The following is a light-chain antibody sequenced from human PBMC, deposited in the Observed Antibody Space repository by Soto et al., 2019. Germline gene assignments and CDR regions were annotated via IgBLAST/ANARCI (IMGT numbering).Light chain of an antibody. V-gene: IGLV2-14*01. Sequence: HSVLTQPASVSGSPGESITISCTGTSSDVGNYKYVSWYQQHPGKDPKLMIYEVSNRPSGVYNRFSGSKSRNTASLTISGLPAEDETDYYCSSYTSSGTYVIGTGTKVTVX. CDR3: SSYTSSGTYV. CDR2: EVS. J-gene: IGLJ1*01. CDR1: SSDVGNYKY.